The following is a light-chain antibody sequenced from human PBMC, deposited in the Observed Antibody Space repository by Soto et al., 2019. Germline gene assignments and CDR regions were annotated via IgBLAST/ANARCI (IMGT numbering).Light chain of an antibody. CDR1: QSLVHGDGNTY. Sequence: DIVMTQTPLSSPVTLGQPASISCRSSQSLVHGDGNTYLSWLHQRPGQPPRLLINKISHRISGVPDRFSGSGAGTAFTLQISRVEAEDVGVYYCMQATQSPGTFGQGTKLEIK. V-gene: IGKV2-24*01. J-gene: IGKJ2*01. CDR2: KIS. CDR3: MQATQSPGT.